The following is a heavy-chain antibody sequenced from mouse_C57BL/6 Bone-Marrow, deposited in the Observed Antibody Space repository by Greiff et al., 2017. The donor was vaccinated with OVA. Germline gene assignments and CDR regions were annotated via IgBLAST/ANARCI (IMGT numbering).Heavy chain of an antibody. Sequence: VQLKQSGAELVRPGASVKLSCTASGFNIKDDYMHWVEQRPEQGLEWIGWIDPENGDTEYASKFQGKATITADTSSKTAYLQLSSLTSEDTAVYYCTTHYFDYWGQGTTLTVSS. CDR3: TTHYFDY. CDR2: IDPENGDT. V-gene: IGHV14-4*01. CDR1: GFNIKDDY. J-gene: IGHJ2*01.